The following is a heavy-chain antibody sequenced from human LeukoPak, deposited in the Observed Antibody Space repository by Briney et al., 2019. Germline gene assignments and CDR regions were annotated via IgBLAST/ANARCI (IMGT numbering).Heavy chain of an antibody. J-gene: IGHJ6*03. D-gene: IGHD2-21*02. V-gene: IGHV4-4*07. CDR2: MYSSGKT. CDR3: ARIKCGGDCRGYYYYYHMDV. CDR1: GGSISSNY. Sequence: SETLSLTCSVSGGSISSNYWSWIRQPAGERLEWIGRMYSSGKTNYNPSLKSRVTMSVDTSKNQLSLKLRSVTAADTAVYYCARIKCGGDCRGYYYYYHMDVWGKGTTVTISS.